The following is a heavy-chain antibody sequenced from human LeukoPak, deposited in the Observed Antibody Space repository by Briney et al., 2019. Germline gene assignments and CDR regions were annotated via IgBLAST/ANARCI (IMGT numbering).Heavy chain of an antibody. J-gene: IGHJ3*02. V-gene: IGHV4-59*08. D-gene: IGHD2-21*02. CDR1: GGSISSYY. CDR3: ARREVTYDAFDI. Sequence: SETLSLTCTVSGGSISSYYWSWIRQPPGKGLEWIGYIYSSGSTNYNPSLKSRVTISVDTSKNQFSLKLSSVTAADTAVYYCARREVTYDAFDIWGQGTMVTVSS. CDR2: IYSSGST.